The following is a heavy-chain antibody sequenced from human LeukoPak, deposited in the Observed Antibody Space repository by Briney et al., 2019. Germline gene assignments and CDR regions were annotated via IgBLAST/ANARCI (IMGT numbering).Heavy chain of an antibody. V-gene: IGHV4-34*01. CDR1: GGSFSGYY. Sequence: SETLSLTCAVYGGSFSGYYWSWIRQPPGKGLEWIGEINHSGSTNYNPSLKSRVTISVDTSENQFSLKLSSVTAADTAVYYCARGPVPYYYGSWFDPWGQGTLVTVSS. CDR3: ARGPVPYYYGSWFDP. J-gene: IGHJ5*02. CDR2: INHSGST. D-gene: IGHD3-10*01.